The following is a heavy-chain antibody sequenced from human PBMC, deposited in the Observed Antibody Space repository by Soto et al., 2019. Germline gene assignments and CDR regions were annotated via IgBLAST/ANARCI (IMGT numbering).Heavy chain of an antibody. CDR3: ARIPTQQDLVGLGFDS. CDR1: GFSFSSYA. Sequence: QVQLVESGGGVVQPGRSLRLSCAASGFSFSSYAMHWVRQAPGKGLEWVAVISYDGSNKYYADSVKGRFSISRDNSKNTLYLQMKSLRVEDTAVYYCARIPTQQDLVGLGFDSWGQGTLVSVSS. V-gene: IGHV3-30-3*01. J-gene: IGHJ4*02. D-gene: IGHD2-2*01. CDR2: ISYDGSNK.